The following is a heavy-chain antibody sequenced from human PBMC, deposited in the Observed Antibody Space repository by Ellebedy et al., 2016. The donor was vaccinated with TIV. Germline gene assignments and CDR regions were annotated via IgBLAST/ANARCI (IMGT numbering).Heavy chain of an antibody. CDR3: ARRVAFDY. J-gene: IGHJ4*02. CDR2: IDVSGTTI. V-gene: IGHV3-11*01. CDR1: GFTLSDHY. D-gene: IGHD2-15*01. Sequence: GGSLRLSCVASGFTLSDHYVSWIRQVPGKGLEWIAYIDVSGTTIKYAESVRGRFTIFRDTARNAVDLEMNSLRVEDSAVYYCARRVAFDYWGQGTLVTVSS.